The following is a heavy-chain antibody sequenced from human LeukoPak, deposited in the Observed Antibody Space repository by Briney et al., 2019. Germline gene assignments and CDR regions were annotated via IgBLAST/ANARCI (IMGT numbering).Heavy chain of an antibody. J-gene: IGHJ6*02. CDR1: GYTFTSYG. CDR3: ARDDGIAAAGHYYYYGMDV. Sequence: GASVTVSCKASGYTFTSYGISWVRQAPGQGLEWMGWISAYNGNTNYAQKLQGRVTMTTDTSTSTAYMELRSLRSDDTAVYYCARDDGIAAAGHYYYYGMDVWGQGTTVTVSS. CDR2: ISAYNGNT. V-gene: IGHV1-18*01. D-gene: IGHD6-13*01.